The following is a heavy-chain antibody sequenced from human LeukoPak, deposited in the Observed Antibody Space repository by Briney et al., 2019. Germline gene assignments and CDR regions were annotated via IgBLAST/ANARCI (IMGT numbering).Heavy chain of an antibody. D-gene: IGHD6-19*01. CDR3: ARRIAVAGTRIDY. J-gene: IGHJ4*02. CDR2: IYHSGST. Sequence: PSGTLSLTCAVSGGSISSSNWWGWVRQPPGKGLEWIGEIYHSGSTNYNPSLKSRVTISVDKSKNQFSLKLSSVTAADTAVYYCARRIAVAGTRIDYWGQGTLVTVSS. V-gene: IGHV4-4*02. CDR1: GGSISSSNW.